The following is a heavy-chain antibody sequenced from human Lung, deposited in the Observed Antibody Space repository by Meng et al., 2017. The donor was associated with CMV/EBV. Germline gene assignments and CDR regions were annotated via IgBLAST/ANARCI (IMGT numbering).Heavy chain of an antibody. CDR1: GFTFSNAW. CDR3: TTGRDVGATTGP. J-gene: IGHJ5*02. V-gene: IGHV3-15*01. CDR2: IKSKTDGGTT. Sequence: GGSXRLXCAASGFTFSNAWMSWVRQAPGKGLEWVGRIKSKTDGGTTDYATPVKGRFTISRDDSKNTLYLQMNSLKTEDTAVYYCTTGRDVGATTGPWGQGXLVTVSS. D-gene: IGHD1-26*01.